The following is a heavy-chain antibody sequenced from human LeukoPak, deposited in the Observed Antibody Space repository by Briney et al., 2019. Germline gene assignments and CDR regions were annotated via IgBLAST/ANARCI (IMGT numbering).Heavy chain of an antibody. J-gene: IGHJ6*02. V-gene: IGHV4-31*03. D-gene: IGHD3-3*01. CDR1: GGSISSGGYY. CDR2: IYYSGST. Sequence: SETLSLTCTVSGGSISSGGYYWSWTRQHPGKGLEWIGYIYYSGSTYYNPSLKSRVTISVDTSKNQFSLKLSSVTAADTAVYYCARGYYDFWSGLGYYYYYGMDVWGQGTTVTVSS. CDR3: ARGYYDFWSGLGYYYYYGMDV.